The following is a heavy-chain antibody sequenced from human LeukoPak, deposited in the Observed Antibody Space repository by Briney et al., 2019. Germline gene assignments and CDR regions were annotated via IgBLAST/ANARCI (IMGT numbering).Heavy chain of an antibody. CDR2: IYYSGST. Sequence: SETLSLTCTVSGGSVSSGSYYWSWIRQPPGKGLEWIGYIYYSGSTNYNPSLKSRVTISVDTSKNQFSLKLSSVTAADTAVYYCASQGYYYDSSGYYYDWFDPWGQGTLVTVSS. D-gene: IGHD3-22*01. V-gene: IGHV4-61*01. CDR3: ASQGYYYDSSGYYYDWFDP. J-gene: IGHJ5*02. CDR1: GGSVSSGSYY.